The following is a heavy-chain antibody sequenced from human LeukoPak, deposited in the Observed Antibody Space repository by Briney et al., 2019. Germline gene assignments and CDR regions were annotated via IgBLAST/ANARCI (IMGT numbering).Heavy chain of an antibody. CDR2: TYSGDTT. CDR1: GFIVRSNH. V-gene: IGHV3-66*01. J-gene: IGHJ4*02. D-gene: IGHD1-14*01. Sequence: GGSLRLSCAAFGFIVRSNHINWVRQAPGKGLEWVSITYSGDTTYYADSVKGRFIISRDDSKNILSLQMNDLRVEDTAVYYCARERPDSRNLDSWGRGALVTVSS. CDR3: ARERPDSRNLDS.